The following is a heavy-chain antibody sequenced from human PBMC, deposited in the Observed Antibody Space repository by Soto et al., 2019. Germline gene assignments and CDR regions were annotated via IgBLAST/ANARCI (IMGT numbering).Heavy chain of an antibody. D-gene: IGHD3-22*01. J-gene: IGHJ4*02. Sequence: LILSCPASGFTFSSYAMGCVHQAPVKELELVSTISAGGGRTYYADSVKGRFTISRDNSKNTLYLQLNRLRAADTALYYCPKGYSYDTCGYFESWGQGTLVTVSS. CDR3: PKGYSYDTCGYFES. V-gene: IGHV3-23*01. CDR2: ISAGGGRT. CDR1: GFTFSSYA.